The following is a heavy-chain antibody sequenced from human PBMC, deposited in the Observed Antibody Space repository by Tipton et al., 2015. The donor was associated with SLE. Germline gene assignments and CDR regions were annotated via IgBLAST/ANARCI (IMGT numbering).Heavy chain of an antibody. CDR2: IRSKANSYAT. Sequence: YLRLSCAASGFTFSGSAMHWVRQASGKGLEWVGRIRSKANSYATAYAASVKGRFTISRDNSNNTLYLQMNSLRAEDTAVYYCAKGGGLIPDYWGQGTLVTVSS. V-gene: IGHV3-73*01. D-gene: IGHD3-16*01. J-gene: IGHJ4*02. CDR1: GFTFSGSA. CDR3: AKGGGLIPDY.